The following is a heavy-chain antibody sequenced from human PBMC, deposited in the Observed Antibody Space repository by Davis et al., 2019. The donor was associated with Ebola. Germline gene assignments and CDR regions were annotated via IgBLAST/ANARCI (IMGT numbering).Heavy chain of an antibody. J-gene: IGHJ6*02. CDR3: AREFRIFGVVINDYYYYGMDV. CDR2: INHSGST. D-gene: IGHD3-3*01. Sequence: SETLSLTCAVYGGSFSGYYWSWIRQPPGKGLEWIGEINHSGSTNYNPSLKSRVTISVDTSKNQFSLKLSSVTAADTAVYYCAREFRIFGVVINDYYYYGMDVWGQGTTVTVSS. V-gene: IGHV4-34*01. CDR1: GGSFSGYY.